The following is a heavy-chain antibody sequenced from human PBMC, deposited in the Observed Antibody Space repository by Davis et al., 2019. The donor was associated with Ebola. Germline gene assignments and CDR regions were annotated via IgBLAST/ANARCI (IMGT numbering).Heavy chain of an antibody. CDR2: ISHSGST. V-gene: IGHV4-38-2*02. CDR3: AGAPDAFDM. Sequence: SETLSLTCTVSGYSITSGFSWGWIRQPPGKGLEWIGNISHSGSTYYNPSLRSRVTMSVDTSKNQFSLKLTSVTAADTAVYYCAGAPDAFDMWGQWTMVTVSS. CDR1: GYSITSGFS. J-gene: IGHJ3*02.